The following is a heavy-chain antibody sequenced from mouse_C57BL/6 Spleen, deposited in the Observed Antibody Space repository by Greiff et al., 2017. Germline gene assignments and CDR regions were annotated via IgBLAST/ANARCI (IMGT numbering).Heavy chain of an antibody. D-gene: IGHD3-3*01. J-gene: IGHJ2*02. CDR2: FYPGGGSI. CDR3: ARYEGCGHLFGF. CDR1: GYAFSEYT. V-gene: IGHV1-62-2*01. Sequence: VKLVQSGAELVKPGASVKLSCKASGYAFSEYTIHWVKQRSGQGLEWIGWFYPGGGSIKYNGKFKGKATFTADKSSSTVYMELSRLTSEDSAGYCGARYEGCGHLFGFWGQGTSRTVSS.